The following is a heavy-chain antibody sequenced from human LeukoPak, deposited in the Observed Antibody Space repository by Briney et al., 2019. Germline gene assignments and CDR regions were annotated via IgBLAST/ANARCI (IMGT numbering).Heavy chain of an antibody. Sequence: PSETLSLTCTVSGGSISSGGYCWSWLRQHPGKGLEWIGYIHYSWSTYYNPSLKSRVTISVDTSKNQFSLKLSSVTAADTAVYYCARGLGDSSGWYYFDYWGQGTLVTVSS. CDR2: IHYSWST. CDR3: ARGLGDSSGWYYFDY. V-gene: IGHV4-31*03. J-gene: IGHJ4*02. CDR1: GGSISSGGYC. D-gene: IGHD6-19*01.